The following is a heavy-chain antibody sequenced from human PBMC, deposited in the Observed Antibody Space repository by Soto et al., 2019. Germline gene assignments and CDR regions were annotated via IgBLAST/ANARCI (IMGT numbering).Heavy chain of an antibody. J-gene: IGHJ4*02. D-gene: IGHD1-26*01. CDR1: GGSFSGYY. CDR2: INHSGST. V-gene: IGHV4-34*01. Sequence: SETLSLTCAVYGGSFSGYYWSWIRQPPGKGLEWIGEINHSGSTNYNPSLKSRVTISVDTSKNQFSLKLSSVTAADTAVYYCARGARPTYWGQGTLVTVSS. CDR3: ARGARPTY.